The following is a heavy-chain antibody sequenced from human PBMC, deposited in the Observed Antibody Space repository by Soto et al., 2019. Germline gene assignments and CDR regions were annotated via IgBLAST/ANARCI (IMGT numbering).Heavy chain of an antibody. CDR3: ARGRYCRTGRCFPNWFDS. J-gene: IGHJ5*01. D-gene: IGHD2-15*01. CDR2: IYKSTTT. CDR1: GDSISTVDYF. V-gene: IGHV4-30-4*01. Sequence: PSETLSLTCSVSGDSISTVDYFWAWIRQPPGQALEYIGYIYKSTTTYYNPSFESRVAISLDTSKSQFSLTVTSVTAADTAVYFCARGRYCRTGRCFPNWFDSWGQGTLVTVSS.